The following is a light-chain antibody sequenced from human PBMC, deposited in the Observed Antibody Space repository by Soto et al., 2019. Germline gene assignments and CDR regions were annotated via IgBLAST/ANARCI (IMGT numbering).Light chain of an antibody. Sequence: DIQMTQSPSTLPASVGDRVTISCRASQTVERWLAWYQQKPGKAPKLLISDVSTLERWVPSCFSGSGSATALTLIISDLISDDFATYSRQKYKDHVWMVGQGTKV. CDR3: QKYKDHVWM. J-gene: IGKJ1*01. V-gene: IGKV1-5*01. CDR2: DVS. CDR1: QTVERW.